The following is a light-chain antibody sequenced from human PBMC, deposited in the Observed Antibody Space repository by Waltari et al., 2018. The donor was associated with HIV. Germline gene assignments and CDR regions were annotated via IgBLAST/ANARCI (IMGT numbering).Light chain of an antibody. Sequence: QSALTQPASVSGSHGQSITISSTGTSSDVGGYNYVSWSQQHPGKAPKLMIYDVSNRPSGVSNRFSGSKSGNTASLTISGLQAEDEADYYCSSYTSTSTLVFGGGTKLTVL. CDR2: DVS. CDR1: SSDVGGYNY. V-gene: IGLV2-14*03. J-gene: IGLJ2*01. CDR3: SSYTSTSTLV.